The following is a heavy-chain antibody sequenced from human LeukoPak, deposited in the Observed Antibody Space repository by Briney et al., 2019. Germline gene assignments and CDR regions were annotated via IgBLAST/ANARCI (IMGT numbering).Heavy chain of an antibody. CDR2: IYYSGSH. D-gene: IGHD6-19*01. Sequence: SETLSLTCTVSGGSISSSSYFWGGIRQPPGKGLEWIGSIYYSGSHYYNPSLKSRVTISVDTSKKQFSLKLSSVTAADTAVYYCARSWPYMSSPGAFDIWGQGTMVTVSS. CDR3: ARSWPYMSSPGAFDI. J-gene: IGHJ3*02. CDR1: GGSISSSSYF. V-gene: IGHV4-39*01.